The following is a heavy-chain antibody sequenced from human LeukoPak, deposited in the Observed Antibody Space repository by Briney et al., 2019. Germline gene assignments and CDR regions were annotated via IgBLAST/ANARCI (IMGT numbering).Heavy chain of an antibody. CDR1: GGSISSYY. Sequence: PSQTLSLTCTVSGGSISSYYWSWIRQPAGKGLEWIGRIYTSGSTNYNPSLKSRVTISVDTSKNQFSLKLSSVTAADTAVYYCTRGSIAYYYMDVWGKGTTVTISS. CDR3: TRGSIAYYYMDV. V-gene: IGHV4-4*07. J-gene: IGHJ6*03. CDR2: IYTSGST. D-gene: IGHD3-22*01.